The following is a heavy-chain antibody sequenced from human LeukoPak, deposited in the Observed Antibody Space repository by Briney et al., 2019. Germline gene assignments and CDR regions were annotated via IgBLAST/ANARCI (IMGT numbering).Heavy chain of an antibody. V-gene: IGHV1-2*02. CDR2: INPNSGGT. J-gene: IGHJ4*02. CDR1: GYSFTDKY. Sequence: ASVKVSCKASGYSFTDKYMHWVRQAPGQGLEWMGWINPNSGGTNYAQKFQGRVTMTTDTSMSTAYMELSRLTSDDTAVYYCARGKTMVYCGGDCYRFDNWGQGTLVTVSS. D-gene: IGHD2-21*02. CDR3: ARGKTMVYCGGDCYRFDN.